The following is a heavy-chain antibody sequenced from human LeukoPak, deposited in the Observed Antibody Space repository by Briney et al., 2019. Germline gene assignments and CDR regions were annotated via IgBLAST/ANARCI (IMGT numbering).Heavy chain of an antibody. CDR3: ARDSLFDYYGSGSYFVY. CDR2: IIPIFGTA. CDR1: GGTFSSYA. J-gene: IGHJ4*02. V-gene: IGHV1-69*06. Sequence: GASVKVSCKASGGTFSSYAISWVRQAPGQGLEWMGGIIPIFGTANYAQKFQGRVTITADKSTSTAYMELSSLRSEDTAVYYCARDSLFDYYGSGSYFVYWGQGTLVTVSS. D-gene: IGHD3-10*01.